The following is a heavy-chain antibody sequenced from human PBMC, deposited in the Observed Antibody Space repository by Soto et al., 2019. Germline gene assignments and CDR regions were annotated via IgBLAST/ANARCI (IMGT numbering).Heavy chain of an antibody. J-gene: IGHJ6*03. Sequence: SETLSLTCTVSGGSISSSSSSWGWIRQPPGKGLEWLGIISYSGSTYYSPSLKSRVTISVDASKNMFSLKLSSVTAAVTAVYYFSRTYVTDVVVVPASKDYMDVWGKGTTVTVSS. V-gene: IGHV4-39*01. CDR1: GGSISSSSSS. CDR3: SRTYVTDVVVVPASKDYMDV. D-gene: IGHD2-2*01. CDR2: ISYSGST.